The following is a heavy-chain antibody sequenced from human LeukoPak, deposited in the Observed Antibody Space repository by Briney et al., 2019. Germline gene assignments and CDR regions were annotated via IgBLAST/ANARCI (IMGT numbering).Heavy chain of an antibody. J-gene: IGHJ4*02. CDR3: AKVGDGYNHFDY. Sequence: GGSLRLSCAASGFTFSSYGMHWVRQAPGKGLEWVAFIRYDGSNKYYADSVKGRFTISRDDSKNTLYLQMNSLRAEDTAVYYCAKVGDGYNHFDYWGQGTLVTVSS. CDR1: GFTFSSYG. D-gene: IGHD5-24*01. V-gene: IGHV3-30*02. CDR2: IRYDGSNK.